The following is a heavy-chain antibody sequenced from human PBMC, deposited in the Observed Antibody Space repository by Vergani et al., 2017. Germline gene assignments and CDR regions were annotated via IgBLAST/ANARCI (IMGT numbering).Heavy chain of an antibody. CDR3: ASVDFDWSIPPP. D-gene: IGHD3-9*01. CDR1: GGTFSSYA. CDR2: IIPVFCTA. V-gene: IGHV1-69*12. J-gene: IGHJ5*02. Sequence: QVQLVQSGAEVKKPGSSVKVSCKASGGTFSSYAISWVRQAPGQGLEWMGGIIPVFCTANYAQKFQGRVTITADESTRTAYMELSSLRSEDTAVYYCASVDFDWSIPPPWGQGTLVTVSS.